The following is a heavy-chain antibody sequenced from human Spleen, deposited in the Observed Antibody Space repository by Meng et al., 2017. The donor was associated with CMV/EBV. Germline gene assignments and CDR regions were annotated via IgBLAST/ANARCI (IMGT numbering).Heavy chain of an antibody. V-gene: IGHV1-2*02. CDR2: INPNSGDT. D-gene: IGHD1-26*01. CDR1: GYTFANYY. Sequence: KFSCKASGYTFANYYIPWVRQAPGQGLEWMGWINPNSGDTNYAQKFQGRVTMTRDTSISTAYMELSGLKSDDTAIYYCAKWGGWPLDLWGRGTLVTVSS. CDR3: AKWGGWPLDL. J-gene: IGHJ2*01.